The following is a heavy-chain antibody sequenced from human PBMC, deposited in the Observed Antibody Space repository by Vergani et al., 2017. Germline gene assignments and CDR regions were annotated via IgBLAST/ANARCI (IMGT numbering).Heavy chain of an antibody. CDR2: INAGNGNT. Sequence: QVQLVQSGAEVKKPGASVKVSCKASGYTFTSHAMHWVRQAPGQRLEWMGGINAGNGNTKYSQKFQGRVTISVDTSKNQFSLKLSSVTAADTAVYYCARTRHRRGYCSSTSCPQGMGYFDYWGQGILVTVSS. D-gene: IGHD2-2*01. CDR3: ARTRHRRGYCSSTSCPQGMGYFDY. J-gene: IGHJ4*02. CDR1: GYTFTSHA. V-gene: IGHV1-3*01.